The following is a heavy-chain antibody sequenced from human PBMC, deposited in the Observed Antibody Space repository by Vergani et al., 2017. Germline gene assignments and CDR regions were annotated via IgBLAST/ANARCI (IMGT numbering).Heavy chain of an antibody. CDR1: GDSVISTDYH. D-gene: IGHD3-10*01. V-gene: IGHV4-39*01. CDR2: MDYSGST. CDR3: ARHRGSGGFFPSSYFYGMDV. J-gene: IGHJ6*02. Sequence: QVQLQQWGGGLLKPSETLSLTCTVSGDSVISTDYHWGWIRQPPGKGLEWIGSMDYSGSTSYNPSLESRISISFETPKNQFSLRLTSVTAADTAVYYCARHRGSGGFFPSSYFYGMDVWGHGTTVTVSS.